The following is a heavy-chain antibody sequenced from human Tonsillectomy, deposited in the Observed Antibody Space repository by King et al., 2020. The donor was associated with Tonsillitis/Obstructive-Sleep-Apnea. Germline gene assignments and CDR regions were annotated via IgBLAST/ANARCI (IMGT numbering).Heavy chain of an antibody. CDR1: GFTFSSYE. D-gene: IGHD5-24*01. CDR2: ISTSGTNI. V-gene: IGHV3-48*03. Sequence: VQLVESGGGLVQPGGSLKLSCAASGFTFSSYEMNWVRQAPGKGLEWVSYISTSGTNIYYAESVKGRFTISRDNAKNSLYLQMNSLRVEDTAVYYCVRDRDNDGLNDVFDIWGQGTMVTVSS. CDR3: VRDRDNDGLNDVFDI. J-gene: IGHJ3*02.